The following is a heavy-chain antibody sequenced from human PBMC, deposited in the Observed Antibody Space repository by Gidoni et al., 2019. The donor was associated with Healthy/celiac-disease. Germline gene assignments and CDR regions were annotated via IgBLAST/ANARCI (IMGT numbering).Heavy chain of an antibody. D-gene: IGHD3-22*01. CDR3: VATYYYDSSGYYYDLDYFDY. Sequence: YGGYYWSWIRQPPGKGLEWIGEINHSGSTNYNPSLKSRVTISVDTSKNQFSLKLSSVTAADTAVYYCVATYYYDSSGYYYDLDYFDYWGQGTLVTVSS. CDR1: YGGYY. CDR2: INHSGST. V-gene: IGHV4-34*01. J-gene: IGHJ4*02.